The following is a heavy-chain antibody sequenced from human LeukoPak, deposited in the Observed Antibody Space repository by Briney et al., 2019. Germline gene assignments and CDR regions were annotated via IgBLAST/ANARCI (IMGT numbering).Heavy chain of an antibody. V-gene: IGHV4-59*01. Sequence: SETLSPTCAVYGGSFSGYYWSWIRQPPGKGLEWIGYIYYSGGTNYNPSLKSRVTISVDTSKNQFSLKLSSVTAADTAVYYCARETPREGAFDIWGQGTMVTVSS. CDR3: ARETPREGAFDI. J-gene: IGHJ3*02. CDR2: IYYSGGT. CDR1: GGSFSGYY.